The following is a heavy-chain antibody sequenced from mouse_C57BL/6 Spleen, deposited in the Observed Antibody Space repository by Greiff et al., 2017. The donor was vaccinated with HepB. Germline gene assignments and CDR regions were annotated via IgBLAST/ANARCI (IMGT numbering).Heavy chain of an antibody. Sequence: VKLQQSGAELVRPGASVTLSCKASGYTFTDYEMHWVKQTPVHGLEWIGAIDPETGGTAYNQKFKGKAILTADKSSSTAYMELRSLTSEDSAVYYCTRWGYYAGAYWGQGTLVTVSA. CDR3: TRWGYYAGAY. D-gene: IGHD1-1*01. CDR2: IDPETGGT. V-gene: IGHV1-15*01. J-gene: IGHJ3*01. CDR1: GYTFTDYE.